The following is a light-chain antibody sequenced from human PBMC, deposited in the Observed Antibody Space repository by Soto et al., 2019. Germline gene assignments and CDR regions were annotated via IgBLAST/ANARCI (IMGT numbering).Light chain of an antibody. J-gene: IGKJ3*01. Sequence: DIRIPQPQPPLSAPEGDEAPSPSRAIKGIGNNLAWYQQKPGKFPNLLIYAASTLQSGVPSRFSGSGSGTDFTLTISSLQPEDVATYYCQNYKSAPFTFGPGTKVDIK. V-gene: IGKV1-27*01. CDR3: QNYKSAPFT. CDR2: AAS. CDR1: KGIGNN.